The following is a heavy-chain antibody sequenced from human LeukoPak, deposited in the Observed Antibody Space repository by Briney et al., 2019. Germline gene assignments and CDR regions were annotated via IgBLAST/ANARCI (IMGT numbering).Heavy chain of an antibody. D-gene: IGHD1-1*01. CDR1: GFSLTTGVG. Sequence: SGPTLVKPTQTLTLTCTFSGFSLTTGVGVGWIRQPPGEALECPALIYWDDDKRYSPSLKSRLTVTKDTSKNQVVLTVTSMDPVDTATYYCAHRRGGYNWNDATFDYWGQGILVTVSS. CDR3: AHRRGGYNWNDATFDY. J-gene: IGHJ4*02. CDR2: IYWDDDK. V-gene: IGHV2-5*02.